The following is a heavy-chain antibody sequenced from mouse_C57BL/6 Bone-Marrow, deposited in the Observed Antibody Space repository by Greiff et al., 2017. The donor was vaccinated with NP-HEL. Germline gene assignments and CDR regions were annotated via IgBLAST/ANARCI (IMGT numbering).Heavy chain of an antibody. V-gene: IGHV5-12*01. J-gene: IGHJ3*01. D-gene: IGHD3-2*02. CDR3: ARHDSSGYRFAY. Sequence: EVKVVESGGGLVQPGGSLKLSCAASGFTFSDYYMYWVRQTPEKRLEWVAYISNGGGSTYYPDTVKGRFTISRDNAKNTLYLQMSRLKSEDTAMYYCARHDSSGYRFAYWGQGTLVTVSA. CDR1: GFTFSDYY. CDR2: ISNGGGST.